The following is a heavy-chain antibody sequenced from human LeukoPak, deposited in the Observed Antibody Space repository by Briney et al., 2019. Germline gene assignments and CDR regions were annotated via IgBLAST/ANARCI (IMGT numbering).Heavy chain of an antibody. J-gene: IGHJ4*02. CDR3: ATTLSYDFWSGVGYYFDY. CDR2: IIPIFGTA. CDR1: GGTFSSYA. Sequence: SVKVSCKASGGTFSSYAISWVRQAPGQGLEWMGGIIPIFGTANYAQKFQGRVTITADESTSTAYMELSSLRSEDTAVYYCATTLSYDFWSGVGYYFDYWGQGTPVTVSS. V-gene: IGHV1-69*13. D-gene: IGHD3-3*01.